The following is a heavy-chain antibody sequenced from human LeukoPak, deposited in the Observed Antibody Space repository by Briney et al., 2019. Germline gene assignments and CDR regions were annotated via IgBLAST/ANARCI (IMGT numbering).Heavy chain of an antibody. Sequence: ASVKVSCKASGYTFTGYYMHWERQAPGQGLEWMGWINPNSGGTNYAQKFQGRVTMTRDTSISTAYMELSRLRSDDTAVYYCARDIGAYYYDSSGYYYDYWGQGTLVTVSS. D-gene: IGHD3-22*01. V-gene: IGHV1-2*02. J-gene: IGHJ4*02. CDR1: GYTFTGYY. CDR2: INPNSGGT. CDR3: ARDIGAYYYDSSGYYYDY.